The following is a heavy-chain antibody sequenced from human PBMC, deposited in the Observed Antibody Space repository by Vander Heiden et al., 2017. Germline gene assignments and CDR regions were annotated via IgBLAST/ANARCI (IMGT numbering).Heavy chain of an antibody. J-gene: IGHJ6*02. CDR2: ISSGNNYI. CDR3: ARDQETQWGLYYYYGVDV. CDR1: GYTFSSHS. D-gene: IGHD1-26*01. Sequence: EVQLVEPGGGLVRRGGSLRPSCAVSGYTFSSHSMHWVRQAPGKGLEWVSSISSGNNYIDYAGSIKGQFTISRDNAKNSLYLQMDSLTAEDTAVYYCARDQETQWGLYYYYGVDVWGQGTTVTVSS. V-gene: IGHV3-21*01.